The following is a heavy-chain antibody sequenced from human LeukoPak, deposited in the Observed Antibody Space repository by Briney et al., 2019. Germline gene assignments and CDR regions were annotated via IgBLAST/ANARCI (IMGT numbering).Heavy chain of an antibody. CDR3: ATLGFVVVVAATSHFDY. CDR1: GGSISSSSYY. V-gene: IGHV4-39*01. Sequence: KPSETLSLTCTVSGGSISSSSYYWGWIRQPPGKGLEWIGSIYHSGSTYYNPSLKSRVTISVDTSKNQLSLKLSSVTAADTAVYYCATLGFVVVVAATSHFDYWGQGTLVTVSS. D-gene: IGHD2-15*01. CDR2: IYHSGST. J-gene: IGHJ4*02.